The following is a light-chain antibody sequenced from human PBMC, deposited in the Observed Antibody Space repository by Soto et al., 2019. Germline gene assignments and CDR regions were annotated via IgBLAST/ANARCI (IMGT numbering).Light chain of an antibody. Sequence: EIVLTQSPGTLSLSPGERATLSCRASQSVSSSYLAWYQQKPGQAPRLLIYGASSRATGIPDRFSGSGSGTDFTLTISRLEPEDFAVYYCQQYGSSRTFGQXXKV. CDR1: QSVSSSY. V-gene: IGKV3-20*01. J-gene: IGKJ1*01. CDR2: GAS. CDR3: QQYGSSRT.